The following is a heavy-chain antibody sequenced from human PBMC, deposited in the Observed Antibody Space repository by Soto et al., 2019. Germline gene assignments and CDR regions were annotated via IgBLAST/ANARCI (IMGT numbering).Heavy chain of an antibody. Sequence: SETPSLTCTVPGASISRSSYYWAGIRLPPGKGLEWIGSIYYSGSTYYNPSLKSRVTISVDTSKNQFSLKLSSVTAADTALYYCARLNAGTTYYYYGMDVWGQGTTVT. CDR1: GASISRSSYY. CDR3: ARLNAGTTYYYYGMDV. J-gene: IGHJ6*02. CDR2: IYYSGST. V-gene: IGHV4-39*01. D-gene: IGHD1-7*01.